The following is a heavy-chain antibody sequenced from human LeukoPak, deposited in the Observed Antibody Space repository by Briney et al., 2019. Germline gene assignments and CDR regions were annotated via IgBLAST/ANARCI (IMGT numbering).Heavy chain of an antibody. V-gene: IGHV1-18*01. D-gene: IGHD2-2*01. CDR3: ARDPHDVVVVPDAMGVDY. CDR2: ISAYNGNT. CDR1: GYTFTSYG. Sequence: ASVKVSCKASGYTFTSYGISWVRQAPGQGLEWMGWISAYNGNTNYAQKLQGRVTMTTDTSTSTAYMELRSLRSDDSAVYYGARDPHDVVVVPDAMGVDYWGQGTLVSVSS. J-gene: IGHJ4*02.